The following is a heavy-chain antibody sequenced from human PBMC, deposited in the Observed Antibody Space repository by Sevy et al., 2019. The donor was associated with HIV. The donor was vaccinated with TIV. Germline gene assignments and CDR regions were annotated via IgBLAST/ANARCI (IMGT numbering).Heavy chain of an antibody. CDR2: IWFDGSNS. V-gene: IGHV3-30*02. D-gene: IGHD1-26*01. J-gene: IGHJ3*02. Sequence: GGSLRLSCAASGFSFSSYGMHWVRQAPGKGLEWVALIWFDGSNSYYADSVKGRFTISRDTSKTTVYLQMSSLRAEDTAVYYCAKAYSGSYYIHYDAFDIWGQGTMVTVSS. CDR3: AKAYSGSYYIHYDAFDI. CDR1: GFSFSSYG.